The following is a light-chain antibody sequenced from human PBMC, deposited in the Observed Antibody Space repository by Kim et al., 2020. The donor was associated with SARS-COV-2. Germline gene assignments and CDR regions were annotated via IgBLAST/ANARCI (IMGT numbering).Light chain of an antibody. CDR2: GKN. Sequence: EQTVRRTCQGDSLRSYYASWYQQKPGQAPVLVIYGKNNRPSGIPDRFSGSSSGNTASLTITGAQAEDEADYYCNARDSSGNHWVFGGGTQLTVL. V-gene: IGLV3-19*01. CDR1: SLRSYY. J-gene: IGLJ3*02. CDR3: NARDSSGNHWV.